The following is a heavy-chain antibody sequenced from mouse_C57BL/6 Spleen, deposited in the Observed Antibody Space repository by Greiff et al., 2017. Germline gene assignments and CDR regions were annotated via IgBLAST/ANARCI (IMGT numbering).Heavy chain of an antibody. Sequence: EVKLLESGGGLVQPKGSLKLSCAASGFSFNTYAMHWVRQAPGKGLEWVARIRSKSNNYATYYADSVKDRFTISRDDSESMLYLQMNNLETEDTYMYYCARQYYYGNSGFAYGGQGTLVTVSA. CDR2: IRSKSNNYAT. CDR3: ARQYYYGNSGFAY. D-gene: IGHD2-1*01. J-gene: IGHJ3*01. CDR1: GFSFNTYA. V-gene: IGHV10-1*01.